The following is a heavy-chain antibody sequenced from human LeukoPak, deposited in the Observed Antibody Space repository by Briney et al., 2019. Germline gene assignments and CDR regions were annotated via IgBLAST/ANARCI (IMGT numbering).Heavy chain of an antibody. CDR1: GYTFTSYA. Sequence: ASVKASCKASGYTFTSYAMHWVRQAPGQRLEWMGWINAGNGNTKYSQKFQGRVTITRDTSASTAYMELSSLRSEDTAVYYCVRVRGYSYAHGAFDIWGQGTMVTVSS. V-gene: IGHV1-3*01. J-gene: IGHJ3*02. CDR2: INAGNGNT. CDR3: VRVRGYSYAHGAFDI. D-gene: IGHD5-18*01.